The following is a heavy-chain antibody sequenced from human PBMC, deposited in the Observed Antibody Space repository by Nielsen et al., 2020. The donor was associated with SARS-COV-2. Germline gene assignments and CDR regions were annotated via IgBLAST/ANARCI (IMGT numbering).Heavy chain of an antibody. CDR1: GFTFSSYW. Sequence: GGSLRLSCAASGFTFSSYWMSWVRQAPGKGLEWVANIKQDGSEKYYVDSVKGRFTISRDNAKNSLYLQMNSLRAEDTAVYYCARWRLWFGELYLDYWGQGTLVTVSS. CDR3: ARWRLWFGELYLDY. J-gene: IGHJ4*02. D-gene: IGHD3-10*01. V-gene: IGHV3-7*01. CDR2: IKQDGSEK.